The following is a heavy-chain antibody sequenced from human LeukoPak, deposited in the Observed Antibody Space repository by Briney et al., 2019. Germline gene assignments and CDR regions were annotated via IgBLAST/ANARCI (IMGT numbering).Heavy chain of an antibody. Sequence: AGGSLRLSCAASGFTFSSYSMNWVRQAPGKGLEWVSSISSSSSYIYYADSVKGRFTISRDNAKNSLYLQMNSLRAEDTAVYYCARDAGYCSSTSCYKADGLDYYYYGMDVWGQGTTVTVSS. J-gene: IGHJ6*02. CDR2: ISSSSSYI. CDR3: ARDAGYCSSTSCYKADGLDYYYYGMDV. V-gene: IGHV3-21*01. D-gene: IGHD2-2*02. CDR1: GFTFSSYS.